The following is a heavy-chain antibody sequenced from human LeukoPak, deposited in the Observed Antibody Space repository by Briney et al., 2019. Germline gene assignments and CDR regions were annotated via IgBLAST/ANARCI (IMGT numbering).Heavy chain of an antibody. CDR2: INHSGST. V-gene: IGHV4-34*01. D-gene: IGHD3-3*01. Sequence: PSETLSLTCAVYGVSFSGYYWSWIRQPPGKGLEWIGEINHSGSTNYNPSLKSRVTISVDTSKNQFSLKLSSVTAADTAVYYCARVALGLLYGIRDDAFDIWGQGTMVTVSS. CDR3: ARVALGLLYGIRDDAFDI. J-gene: IGHJ3*02. CDR1: GVSFSGYY.